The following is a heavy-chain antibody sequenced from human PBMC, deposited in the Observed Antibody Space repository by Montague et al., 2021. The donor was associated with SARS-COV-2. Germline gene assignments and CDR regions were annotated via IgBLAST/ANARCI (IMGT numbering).Heavy chain of an antibody. D-gene: IGHD2-15*01. CDR2: IYYSGST. J-gene: IGHJ5*02. CDR1: GVSISSYY. Sequence: SETLSTCTVSGVSISSYYWSWIRQPPGKGLEWIGYIYYSGSTNYNPSLKSRVTISVDTSKNQFSLKLSSVTAADTAVYYCARALYCSDGSCYPNWFDPWGQGTLVTVSS. CDR3: ARALYCSDGSCYPNWFDP. V-gene: IGHV4-59*01.